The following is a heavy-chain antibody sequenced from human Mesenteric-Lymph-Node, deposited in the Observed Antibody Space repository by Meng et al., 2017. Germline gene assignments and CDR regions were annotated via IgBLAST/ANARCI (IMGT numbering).Heavy chain of an antibody. CDR3: VRESGYDFSYFDN. V-gene: IGHV4-34*01. D-gene: IGHD5-12*01. CDR2: INHSGST. Sequence: SETLSLTCAVYGGSFSGYYWSWNRQPPGKGLEWIGEINHSGSTNYNPSLKSRVTMSVDTSKNQFSLKLSTVTAADPAVYYGVRESGYDFSYFDNWGQGTLVTVSS. CDR1: GGSFSGYY. J-gene: IGHJ4*02.